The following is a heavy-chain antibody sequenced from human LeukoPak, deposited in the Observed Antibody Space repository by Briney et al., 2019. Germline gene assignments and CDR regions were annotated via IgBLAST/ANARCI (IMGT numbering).Heavy chain of an antibody. CDR2: ISGSGGRT. Sequence: PGGSLRLSCAASGFTFSSYGMHWVRQAPGKGLEWVSGISGSGGRTYYADSVRGRFTISRGNSKNTLYLQMNSLRAEDTATYYCAKDHGDYVFENWGQGTLVTVSS. CDR1: GFTFSSYG. J-gene: IGHJ4*02. D-gene: IGHD4-17*01. CDR3: AKDHGDYVFEN. V-gene: IGHV3-23*01.